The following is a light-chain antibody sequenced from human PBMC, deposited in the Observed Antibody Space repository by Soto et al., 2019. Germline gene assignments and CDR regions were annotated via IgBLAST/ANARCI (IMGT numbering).Light chain of an antibody. CDR2: DVR. CDR1: SSDVGGYNS. J-gene: IGLJ1*01. V-gene: IGLV2-14*01. Sequence: QSALTQPASVSGSPGQSITISCTGTSSDVGGYNSVSWYQQHPGTAPKLLIYDVRNRPSGVSNRFSGSQSANTASLTISGLQAEDEADYYCSSYTTSTTYVFXTGTKVTVL. CDR3: SSYTTSTTYV.